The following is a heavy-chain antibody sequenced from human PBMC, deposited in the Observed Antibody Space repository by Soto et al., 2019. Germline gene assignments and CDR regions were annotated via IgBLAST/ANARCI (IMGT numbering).Heavy chain of an antibody. D-gene: IGHD3-10*01. CDR3: ARGRGVTQSTEIDP. J-gene: IGHJ5*02. CDR2: IYHSGST. Sequence: QLQLQESGSGLVTPSQTMSLTCAVSGGSISSGGYSWSWIRQPPGKGLEWIGYIYHSGSTYYNPSLKSLVTISVDRSKNQFSLKLSSVTAADTAVYYCARGRGVTQSTEIDPWGQGTLVTVSS. V-gene: IGHV4-30-2*01. CDR1: GGSISSGGYS.